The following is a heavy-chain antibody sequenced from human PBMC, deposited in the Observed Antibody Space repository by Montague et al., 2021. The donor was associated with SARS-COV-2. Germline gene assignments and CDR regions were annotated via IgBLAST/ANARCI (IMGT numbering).Heavy chain of an antibody. CDR3: VRDQGRSNWNYPDY. V-gene: IGHV4-4*07. D-gene: IGHD1-20*01. CDR2: IYNSGST. CDR1: GGSISGYY. J-gene: IGHJ4*02. Sequence: SETLSLTCTVSGGSISGYYWSWFRQSAGKGLEWIGRIYNSGSTSYNPPLKSRVTMSVDTSKNQSSLKLSSVTAADTAVYYCVRDQGRSNWNYPDYWGQGTLVTGSS.